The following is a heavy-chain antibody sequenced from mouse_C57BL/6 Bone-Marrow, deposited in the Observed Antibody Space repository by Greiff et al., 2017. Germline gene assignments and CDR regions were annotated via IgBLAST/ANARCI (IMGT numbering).Heavy chain of an antibody. CDR2: ISYDGSN. J-gene: IGHJ2*01. CDR3: ARGPYYYGSSDY. Sequence: ESGPGLVKPSQSLSLTCSVTGYSITSGYYWNWIRQFPGNKLEWMGYISYDGSNNYNPSLKNRIPITRDTSKNQFFLKLNSVTTEDTATYYCARGPYYYGSSDYWGQGTTLTVSS. D-gene: IGHD1-1*01. CDR1: GYSITSGYY. V-gene: IGHV3-6*01.